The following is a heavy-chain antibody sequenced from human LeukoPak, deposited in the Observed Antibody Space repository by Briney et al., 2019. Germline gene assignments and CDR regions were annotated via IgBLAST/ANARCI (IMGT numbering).Heavy chain of an antibody. V-gene: IGHV1-58*02. CDR3: AADPLHWLLYADAAFDI. CDR2: IVVGSGNT. Sequence: SVKVSCKASGFTFTSSAMQWVRQARGQRLEWIGWIVVGSGNTNYAQKFQERVTITRDMSTSTAYMELSSLRSEDTAVYHCAADPLHWLLYADAAFDIWGQGTMVTVSS. J-gene: IGHJ3*02. CDR1: GFTFTSSA. D-gene: IGHD3/OR15-3a*01.